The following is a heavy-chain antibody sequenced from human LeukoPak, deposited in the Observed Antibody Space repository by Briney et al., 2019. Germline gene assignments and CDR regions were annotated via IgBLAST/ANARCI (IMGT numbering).Heavy chain of an antibody. CDR2: ISGTGSST. D-gene: IGHD2-2*02. J-gene: IGHJ5*02. Sequence: GGSLRLSCEASGFTFGNYAMNWVRQAPGKGLEWVSTISGTGSSTYYADSAKGRFTISRDNSKDTLFLQLNSLTAADTAMYFCAKASVAIPQYCNSWGQGTLVTASS. CDR3: AKASVAIPQYCNS. CDR1: GFTFGNYA. V-gene: IGHV3-23*01.